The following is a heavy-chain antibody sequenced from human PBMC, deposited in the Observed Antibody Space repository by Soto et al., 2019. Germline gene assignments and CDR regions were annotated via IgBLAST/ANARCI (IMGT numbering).Heavy chain of an antibody. CDR3: ARAPPTWDI. CDR1: GFTISTYW. D-gene: IGHD3-16*01. V-gene: IGHV3-7*01. CDR2: IKQDGSEK. J-gene: IGHJ3*02. Sequence: GGSLRLSCAASGFTISTYWMSWVRQAPGKGLEWVANIKQDGSEKYYVDSVKGRFTISRDNAKNSLYLQMNSLRVEDTAVYYCARAPPTWDIWGQGTMVTVS.